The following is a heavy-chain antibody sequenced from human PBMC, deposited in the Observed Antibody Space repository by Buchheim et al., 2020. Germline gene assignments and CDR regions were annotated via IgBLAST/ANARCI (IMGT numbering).Heavy chain of an antibody. V-gene: IGHV3-23*01. CDR2: ISGSGGST. CDR3: AKDPFPWSIAVAGTGYYFDY. D-gene: IGHD6-19*01. CDR1: GFTFSSYA. J-gene: IGHJ4*02. Sequence: EVQLLESGGGLVQPGGSLRLSCAASGFTFSSYAMSWVRQAPGKGLEWVSAISGSGGSTYYADSVKGRFTISRDNSKNTLYLQMNSLRAEDTAVYYCAKDPFPWSIAVAGTGYYFDYWGQGTL.